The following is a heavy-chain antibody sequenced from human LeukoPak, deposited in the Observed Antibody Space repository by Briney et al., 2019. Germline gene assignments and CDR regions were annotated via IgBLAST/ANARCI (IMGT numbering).Heavy chain of an antibody. CDR1: GYTFTGYY. D-gene: IGHD2/OR15-2a*01. V-gene: IGHV1-2*02. CDR3: ERRNNMKEQRFDY. CDR2: INPNSGGT. Sequence: ASVKVSCKSSGYTFTGYYMHWVRQAPGQGLEWMGFINPNSGGTNYAQKFHGRVTMTMDTSISTAYMELSRLRSDDKAVYYCERRNNMKEQRFDYWGQGTLVTVSS. J-gene: IGHJ4*02.